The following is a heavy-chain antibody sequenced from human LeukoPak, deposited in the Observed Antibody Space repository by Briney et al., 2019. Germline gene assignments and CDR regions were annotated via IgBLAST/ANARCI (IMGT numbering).Heavy chain of an antibody. D-gene: IGHD1-26*01. CDR1: GFTFSSYA. V-gene: IGHV3-23*01. CDR2: ISAGAGST. J-gene: IGHJ4*02. CDR3: ATLKLGKSPFDY. Sequence: GGSLRLSCAASGFTFSSYAMSWVRQVPGKGLEWVSSISAGAGSTYYADSVKGRFTISRDNFKNTLYLQMNSLRAEDTAVYYCATLKLGKSPFDYWGQGTLVTVSS.